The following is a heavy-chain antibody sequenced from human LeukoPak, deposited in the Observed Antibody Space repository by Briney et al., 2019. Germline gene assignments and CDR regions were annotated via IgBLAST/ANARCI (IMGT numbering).Heavy chain of an antibody. J-gene: IGHJ6*02. CDR3: ARGPYYGMDV. Sequence: SETLSLTCTVSGGSISSYYWSWIRQPPGKGLEWIGYIYYSGSTNYNPSLKSRVTISVDTSRNQFSLKLSSVTAADTAVYYCARGPYYGMDVWGQGTTVTVSS. CDR2: IYYSGST. CDR1: GGSISSYY. V-gene: IGHV4-59*08.